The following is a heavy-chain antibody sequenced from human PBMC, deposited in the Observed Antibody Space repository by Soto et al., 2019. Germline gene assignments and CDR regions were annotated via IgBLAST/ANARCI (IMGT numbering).Heavy chain of an antibody. CDR2: IYYSGST. V-gene: IGHV4-39*01. CDR3: ARQASVVVPAAHFDY. CDR1: GGSISSSSYY. Sequence: QLQLQESGPGLVKPSETLSLTCTVSGGSISSSSYYWGWIRQPPGKGLEWIGSIYYSGSTYYNPSLKSRVTIPVDTSKNQFSLKLSSVTAADTAVYYCARQASVVVPAAHFDYWGQGTLVTVSS. D-gene: IGHD2-2*01. J-gene: IGHJ4*02.